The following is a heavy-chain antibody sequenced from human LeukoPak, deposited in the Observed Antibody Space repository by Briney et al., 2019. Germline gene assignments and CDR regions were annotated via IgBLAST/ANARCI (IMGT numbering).Heavy chain of an antibody. CDR3: ARHRDLGAMD. J-gene: IGHJ4*02. CDR1: GGYISTYY. D-gene: IGHD3-10*01. CDR2: AYDGGSA. Sequence: SETLSLTCTVSGGYISTYYWSWTRQPPGKGLEWIGYAYDGGSANYNPSLQSRVTISIDTSRNQFSLTLSSVTAADTAVYYCARHRDLGAMDWGQGTLVTVSS. V-gene: IGHV4-59*08.